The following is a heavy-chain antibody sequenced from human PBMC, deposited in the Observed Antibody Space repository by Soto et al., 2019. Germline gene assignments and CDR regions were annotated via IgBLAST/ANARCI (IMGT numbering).Heavy chain of an antibody. CDR2: VNPKTGNT. CDR1: GYTFTNYD. D-gene: IGHD4-17*01. V-gene: IGHV1-8*01. J-gene: IGHJ4*02. Sequence: QVQLVQSGSEVKKPGASVKVSCKASGYTFTNYDLHWVRQASGQGLEWMGWVNPKTGNTAYAQKFQGRVTMYRDTSVTAAYMELSSLTSEDTAVYFCARSDYGDLDYWGQGTRVTVSS. CDR3: ARSDYGDLDY.